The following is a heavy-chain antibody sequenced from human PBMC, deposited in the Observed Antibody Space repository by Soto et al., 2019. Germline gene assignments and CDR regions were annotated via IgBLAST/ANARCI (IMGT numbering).Heavy chain of an antibody. CDR2: ISYDGSNK. Sequence: QVQLVESGGGVVQPGRSLRLSCAASGFTFSSYGMHWVRQAPGKGLEWVAVISYDGSNKYYADSVKGRFTISGDNSKNSLYLQMNSLRAEDTAVYYCAKDRGGYDSALFDYWGQGTLVTVSS. D-gene: IGHD5-12*01. CDR1: GFTFSSYG. CDR3: AKDRGGYDSALFDY. V-gene: IGHV3-30*18. J-gene: IGHJ4*02.